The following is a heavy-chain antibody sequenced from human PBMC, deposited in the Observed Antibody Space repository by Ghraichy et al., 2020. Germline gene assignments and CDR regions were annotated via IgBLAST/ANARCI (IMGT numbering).Heavy chain of an antibody. CDR3: ARDLADTAMAPYGMDV. J-gene: IGHJ6*02. CDR2: IYYSGST. V-gene: IGHV4-61*01. Sequence: SETLSLTCTVSGGSVSSGSYYWSWIRQPPGKGLEWIGYIYYSGSTNYNPSLKSRVTISVDTSKNQFSLKLSSVTAADTAVYYCARDLADTAMAPYGMDVWGQGTTVTVSS. D-gene: IGHD5-18*01. CDR1: GGSVSSGSYY.